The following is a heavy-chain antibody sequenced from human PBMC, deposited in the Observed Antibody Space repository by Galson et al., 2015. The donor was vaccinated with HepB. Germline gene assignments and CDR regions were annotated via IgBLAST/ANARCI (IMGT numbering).Heavy chain of an antibody. J-gene: IGHJ6*02. CDR2: IRYDGSKR. CDR1: GFTFNIYG. CDR3: AKDSLGDRGSWYAPPVLYYGMTS. V-gene: IGHV3-30*02. D-gene: IGHD6-13*01. Sequence: SLRLSCAASGFTFNIYGMHWVRQAPGKGLEWVAFIRYDGSKRYYEDSVKGRLTISRDNSKNTLYLQMNSLRPEDTAVYYCAKDSLGDRGSWYAPPVLYYGMTSGAKGPRSPSP.